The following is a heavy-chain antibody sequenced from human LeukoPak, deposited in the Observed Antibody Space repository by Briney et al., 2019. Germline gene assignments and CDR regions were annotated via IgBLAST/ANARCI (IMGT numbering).Heavy chain of an antibody. V-gene: IGHV4-38-2*01. CDR2: IYQSGST. D-gene: IGHD2-2*01. CDR3: ARSLSTAGIDY. J-gene: IGHJ4*02. CDR1: GYSITTGRY. Sequence: SETLSLTCAGSGYSITTGRYWGWIRLPPGKCLEWIGSIYQSGSTYYNPSLKSRVTISVDTSKNQFSLKLRSVTAADTAVYYCARSLSTAGIDYWGQGTLVTVSS.